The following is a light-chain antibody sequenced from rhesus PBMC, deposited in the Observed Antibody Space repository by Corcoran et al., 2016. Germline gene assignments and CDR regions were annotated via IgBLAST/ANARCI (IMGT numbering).Light chain of an antibody. CDR3: QHYYRTPPT. J-gene: IGKJ1*01. CDR1: QGITND. CDR2: EAS. Sequence: DIQMTQSPSSLSASVGDRVTITCRASQGITNDLAWYQQKPGETPKLLIYEASSLQSGIPSRFSGGGSGTDFTLTISRLQSEDFATYYCQHYYRTPPTFGQGTKVEIK. V-gene: IGKV1-25*01.